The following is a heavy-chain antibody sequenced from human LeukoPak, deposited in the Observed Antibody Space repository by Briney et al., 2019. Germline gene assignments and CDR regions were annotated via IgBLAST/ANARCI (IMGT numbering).Heavy chain of an antibody. CDR3: ARNDFWSGYYGGGFDY. D-gene: IGHD3-3*01. CDR2: IYYSGST. V-gene: IGHV4-59*01. CDR1: GGSISSYY. J-gene: IGHJ4*02. Sequence: PSETLSLTCTVSGGSISSYYWSWIRQPPGKGLEWIGYIYYSGSTNYNPSLKSRVTISVDTSKNQFSLKLSSVTAADTAVYYCARNDFWSGYYGGGFDYWGQGTLVAVSS.